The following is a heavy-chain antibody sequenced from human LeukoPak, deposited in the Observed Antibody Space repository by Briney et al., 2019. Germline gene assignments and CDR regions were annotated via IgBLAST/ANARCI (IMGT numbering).Heavy chain of an antibody. CDR2: IYHSGST. CDR1: GGSISSGGYY. D-gene: IGHD3-3*01. V-gene: IGHV4-30-2*01. Sequence: PSETLSLTCTVSGGSISSGGYYWSWIRQPPGKGLEWIGYIYHSGSTYYNPSLKSRVTISVDRSKHQVSLKLSSVTAADTAVYYCARLSAEGPFRGGSTIFGVVGSPDHWGQGTLVIVSS. J-gene: IGHJ5*02. CDR3: ARLSAEGPFRGGSTIFGVVGSPDH.